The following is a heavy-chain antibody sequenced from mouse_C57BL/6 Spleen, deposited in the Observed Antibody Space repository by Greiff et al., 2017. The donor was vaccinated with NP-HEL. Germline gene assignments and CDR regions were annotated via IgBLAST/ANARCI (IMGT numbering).Heavy chain of an antibody. CDR2: FYPGSGSI. CDR3: ARHEVRELTYDY. D-gene: IGHD6-1*02. J-gene: IGHJ2*01. Sequence: QVHVKQSGAELVKPGASVKLSCKASGYTFTEYTIHWVKQRSGQGLEWIGWFYPGSGSIKYNEKFKDKATLTADKSSSTVYMELSRLTSEDSAVYFCARHEVRELTYDYWGQGTTLTVSS. CDR1: GYTFTEYT. V-gene: IGHV1-62-2*01.